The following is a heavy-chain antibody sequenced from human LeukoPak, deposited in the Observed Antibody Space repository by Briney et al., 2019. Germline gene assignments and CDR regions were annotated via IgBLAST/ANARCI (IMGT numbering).Heavy chain of an antibody. V-gene: IGHV3-23*01. J-gene: IGHJ4*02. CDR2: ISGSGGST. CDR3: AKPQSSEWLRLGGVDC. CDR1: GFTFSSYA. Sequence: PGGSLRLSCAASGFTFSSYAMSWVRQAPGKGLEWVSAISGSGGSTYYADSVKGRFTISRDNSKNTLYLQMNSLRAEDTAVYYCAKPQSSEWLRLGGVDCWGQGTLVTVSS. D-gene: IGHD5-12*01.